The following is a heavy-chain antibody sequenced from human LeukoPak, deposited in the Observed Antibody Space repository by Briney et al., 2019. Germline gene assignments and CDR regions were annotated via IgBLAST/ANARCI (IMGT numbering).Heavy chain of an antibody. J-gene: IGHJ1*01. Sequence: SVKVSCTASGDNFSRYTVTWVRLAPGQGLEWMGGIIPAFGIPNYAQKFQGRVTITADESTSTAYMELSSLRSEDTAVYYCARILSSSWYEYFHHWGQGTLVTVSS. CDR3: ARILSSSWYEYFHH. D-gene: IGHD6-19*01. CDR2: IIPAFGIP. V-gene: IGHV1-69*13. CDR1: GDNFSRYT.